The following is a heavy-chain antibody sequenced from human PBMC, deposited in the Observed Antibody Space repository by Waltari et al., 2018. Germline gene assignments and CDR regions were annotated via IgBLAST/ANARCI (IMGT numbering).Heavy chain of an antibody. V-gene: IGHV7-4-1*01. CDR2: INTETGKP. CDR3: ARDQGGASSR. J-gene: IGHJ1*01. CDR1: GYTFSDFG. Sequence: VQLVQSGSELKKPGASVKVSCKTYGYTFSDFGINCVRQVPGHGLGWMGWINTETGKPTYAQALTGCSVFSVDAAVSTAYLQVDNLDSKDTAVYFCARDQGGASSRWGQGTPVFVSS. D-gene: IGHD2-2*01.